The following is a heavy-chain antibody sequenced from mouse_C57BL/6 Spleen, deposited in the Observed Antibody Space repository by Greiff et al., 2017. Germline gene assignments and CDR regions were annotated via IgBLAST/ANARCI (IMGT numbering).Heavy chain of an antibody. CDR2: ISSGSSTI. D-gene: IGHD2-2*01. J-gene: IGHJ4*01. V-gene: IGHV5-17*01. CDR3: AIFYGYDGYYAMDY. CDR1: GFTFSDYG. Sequence: EVHLVESGGGLVKPGGSLKLSCAASGFTFSDYGMHWVRQAPEKGLEWVAYISSGSSTIYYADTVKGRFTISRDNAKNTLFLQMTSLRSEDTAMYYCAIFYGYDGYYAMDYWGQGTSVTVSS.